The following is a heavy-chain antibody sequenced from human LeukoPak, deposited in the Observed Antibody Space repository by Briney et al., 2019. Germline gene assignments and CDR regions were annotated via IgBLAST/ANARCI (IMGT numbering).Heavy chain of an antibody. J-gene: IGHJ4*02. Sequence: ASVRVSCKVSVYTFTDYYMHWVQQAPGKGREGMVLVDPEDGETIYTEKLQGRVTITADTSTDTPYMKLSRLRSEDTAVYYCATIGQDYVWGSYRFDYWGQGTLVTVSS. CDR1: VYTFTDYY. V-gene: IGHV1-69-2*01. D-gene: IGHD3-16*02. CDR2: VDPEDGET. CDR3: ATIGQDYVWGSYRFDY.